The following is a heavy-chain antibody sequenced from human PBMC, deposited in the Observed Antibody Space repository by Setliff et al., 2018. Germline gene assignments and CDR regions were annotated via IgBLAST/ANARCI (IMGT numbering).Heavy chain of an antibody. CDR2: IHYSGET. V-gene: IGHV4-39*07. J-gene: IGHJ5*02. CDR1: GASISSSSVNNF. D-gene: IGHD7-27*01. CDR3: ARGGGGSGSNWYFDP. Sequence: PSETLSLTCTVSGASISSSSVNNFWTWIRQPPGKGLEWIGSIHYSGETFHNPSLKSRVSIFVDTSQNQFSLKLSSVTAADTAVYYCARGGGGSGSNWYFDPWGQGTLVTVSS.